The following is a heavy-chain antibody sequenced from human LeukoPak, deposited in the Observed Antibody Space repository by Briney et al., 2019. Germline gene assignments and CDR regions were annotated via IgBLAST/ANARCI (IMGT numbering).Heavy chain of an antibody. CDR2: ISSSSSYI. V-gene: IGHV3-21*01. CDR3: ARDLRGYSGYGSVAFDY. D-gene: IGHD5-12*01. Sequence: GGSLRLSCAASGFTFSSYSMNWVRQAPGKGLEWVSSISSSSSYIYYADSVKGRFTISRDNAKNSLYLQMNSLRAEDTAVYYCARDLRGYSGYGSVAFDYWGQGTLVTVSS. J-gene: IGHJ4*02. CDR1: GFTFSSYS.